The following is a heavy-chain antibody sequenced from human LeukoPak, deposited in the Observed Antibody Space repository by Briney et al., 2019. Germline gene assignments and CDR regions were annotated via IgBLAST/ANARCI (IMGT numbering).Heavy chain of an antibody. J-gene: IGHJ4*02. CDR1: GFTFSTYG. Sequence: GGSLRLSCAASGFTFSTYGMHWVRQAPGKGLEWMAGISYDGSNKYYADSVKGRFTISRDNSKNRLYLQMNSLRAEDTAVYYCAKDSPAAVGPTYFDYWGQGTRVTVSS. D-gene: IGHD6-25*01. CDR2: ISYDGSNK. V-gene: IGHV3-30*18. CDR3: AKDSPAAVGPTYFDY.